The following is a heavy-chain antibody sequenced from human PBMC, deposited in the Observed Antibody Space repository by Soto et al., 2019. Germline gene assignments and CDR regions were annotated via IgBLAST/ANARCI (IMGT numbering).Heavy chain of an antibody. Sequence: GGSLRLSCAASGFTFSSYAMHWVRQAPGKGLEWVAVISYDGSNKYYADSVKGRFTISRDNSKNTLCLQMNSLRAEDTAVYYCARERYYDISCFDYWGQGTLVTVSS. V-gene: IGHV3-30-3*01. D-gene: IGHD3-9*01. CDR2: ISYDGSNK. J-gene: IGHJ4*02. CDR3: ARERYYDISCFDY. CDR1: GFTFSSYA.